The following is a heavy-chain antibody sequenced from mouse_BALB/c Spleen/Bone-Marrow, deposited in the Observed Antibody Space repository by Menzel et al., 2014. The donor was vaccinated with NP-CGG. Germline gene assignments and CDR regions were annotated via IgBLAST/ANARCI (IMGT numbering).Heavy chain of an antibody. Sequence: LVESGASVKISCKASGYAFSGSWMNWVKQRPGQGLEWIGRIFPGDGDTYYNGKFKGKATLTADKSSSTAYMQLSSLTSVDSAVYFCARSDGYRAMDYWGQGASVTVSS. CDR1: GYAFSGSW. V-gene: IGHV1-82*01. CDR2: IFPGDGDT. CDR3: ARSDGYRAMDY. J-gene: IGHJ4*01. D-gene: IGHD2-3*01.